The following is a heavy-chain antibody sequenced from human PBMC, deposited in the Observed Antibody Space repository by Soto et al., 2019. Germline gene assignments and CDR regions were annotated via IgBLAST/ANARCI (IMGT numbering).Heavy chain of an antibody. J-gene: IGHJ4*02. V-gene: IGHV3-11*01. CDR3: ARVWSTVVTPLDY. D-gene: IGHD4-17*01. CDR2: ISSSGSTI. Sequence: GGSLRLSCAASGFTFSDYYMSWIRQAPGKGLEWVSYISSSGSTIYYADSVKGRFTISRDNAKNSLYLQMNSLRAEDTAVYYCARVWSTVVTPLDYWGQGTLVTVSS. CDR1: GFTFSDYY.